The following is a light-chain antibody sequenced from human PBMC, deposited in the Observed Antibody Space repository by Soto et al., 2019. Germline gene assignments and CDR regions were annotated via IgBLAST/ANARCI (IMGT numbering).Light chain of an antibody. Sequence: QSVLAQPASVSGSPGQSITISCTGSGRDIGAYNYVSWYQQHPGKAPKLIIYEVETRPSGVSNRFSASKSAFTASLTISGLQAEDEADYYCSSYTTTYFYVFGPGTKVTVL. CDR2: EVE. CDR3: SSYTTTYFYV. V-gene: IGLV2-14*01. J-gene: IGLJ1*01. CDR1: GRDIGAYNY.